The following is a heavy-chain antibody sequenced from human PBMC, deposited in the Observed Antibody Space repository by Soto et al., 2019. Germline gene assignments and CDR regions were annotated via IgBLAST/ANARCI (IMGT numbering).Heavy chain of an antibody. CDR1: GYSISSGYY. J-gene: IGHJ4*02. CDR3: ARDPNVGATNNYFDY. D-gene: IGHD1-26*01. V-gene: IGHV4-38-2*02. CDR2: IYHSGST. Sequence: LSLTCAVSGYSISSGYYWGWIRQPPGKGLEWIGSIYHSGSTYYNPSLKSRVTISVDTSKNQFSLKLSSVTAADTAAYYCARDPNVGATNNYFDYWGQGTLVTVSS.